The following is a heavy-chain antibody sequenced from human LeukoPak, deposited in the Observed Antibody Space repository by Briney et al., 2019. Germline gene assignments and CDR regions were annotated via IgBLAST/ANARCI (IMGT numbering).Heavy chain of an antibody. D-gene: IGHD4-17*01. Sequence: GESLKISCKGSGYSFTSYWIGWVRQMPGKGLEWMGIIYPGDSDTRYSPSFQGQVTISADKSTSTAYLQWSSLKASDTAMYYCALTTVTTRLAPYGMDVWGQGTTVTVSS. CDR1: GYSFTSYW. CDR2: IYPGDSDT. CDR3: ALTTVTTRLAPYGMDV. V-gene: IGHV5-51*01. J-gene: IGHJ6*02.